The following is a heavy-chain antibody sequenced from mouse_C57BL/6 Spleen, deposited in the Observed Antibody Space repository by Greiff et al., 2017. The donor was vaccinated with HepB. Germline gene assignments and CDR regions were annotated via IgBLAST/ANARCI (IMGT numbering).Heavy chain of an antibody. V-gene: IGHV1-26*01. D-gene: IGHD1-1*01. Sequence: QLQQSGPELVKPGASVKISCKASGYTFTDYYMNWVKQSHGKSLEWIGDINPNNGGTSYNQKFKGKATLTVDKSSSTAYMELRSLTSEDSAVYYCAPHYYGSSYPAWFAYWGQGTLVTVSA. J-gene: IGHJ3*01. CDR2: INPNNGGT. CDR3: APHYYGSSYPAWFAY. CDR1: GYTFTDYY.